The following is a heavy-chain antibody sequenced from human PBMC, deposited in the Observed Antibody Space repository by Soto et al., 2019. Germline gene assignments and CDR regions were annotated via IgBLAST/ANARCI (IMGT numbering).Heavy chain of an antibody. J-gene: IGHJ4*02. CDR3: ARTPIYSYGQSSDY. V-gene: IGHV1-8*01. Sequence: QVQLVQSGAEVKKPGASVKVSCKASGYTFTSYDINWVRQATGQGLEWMGWMNPNSGNTGYAQKFQGRVTMTRNTSISTAYMELSSLRSEDKAVYYCARTPIYSYGQSSDYWGQGTLVTVSS. D-gene: IGHD5-18*01. CDR1: GYTFTSYD. CDR2: MNPNSGNT.